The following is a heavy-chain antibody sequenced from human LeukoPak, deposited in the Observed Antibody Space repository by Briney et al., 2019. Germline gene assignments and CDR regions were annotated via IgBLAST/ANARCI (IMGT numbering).Heavy chain of an antibody. J-gene: IGHJ2*01. Sequence: PSETLSLTCTVSVGSINSYYWNWIRHPPGKGLEWIGFIYYTGSTNYNPSLKSRVTISLDTSKNQFSLRLNSVTAADTAVYYCARGYCSGGSCYYFDLWGRGTLVTVSS. CDR1: VGSINSYY. D-gene: IGHD2-15*01. CDR2: IYYTGST. V-gene: IGHV4-59*01. CDR3: ARGYCSGGSCYYFDL.